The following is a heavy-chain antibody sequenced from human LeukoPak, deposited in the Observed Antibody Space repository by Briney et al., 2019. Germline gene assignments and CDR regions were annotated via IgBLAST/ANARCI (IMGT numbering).Heavy chain of an antibody. J-gene: IGHJ1*01. CDR1: GFTFSDYS. Sequence: PGGSLRLSCAASGFTFSDYSMNWVRQAPGKGLEWVSYISLSSTIYYADSVKGRFTISRDNAKNSLYLQMNSLRAEDSAVYYCARIDSGAYYGYFHHWGQGPLVTVPS. D-gene: IGHD3-22*01. CDR3: ARIDSGAYYGYFHH. CDR2: ISLSSTI. V-gene: IGHV3-48*01.